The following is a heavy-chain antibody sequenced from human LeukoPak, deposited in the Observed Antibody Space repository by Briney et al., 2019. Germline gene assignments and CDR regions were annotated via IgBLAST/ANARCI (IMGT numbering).Heavy chain of an antibody. Sequence: GGSLRLSCAASGFTFSSYGMQWVRQAPGKGREWVAVIWYDGSNKYYADSVKGRFTISRDNSKNTLYLQMNSLRAEDTAVYYCARALYDILTGPNWFDPWGQGTLVTVSS. CDR2: IWYDGSNK. J-gene: IGHJ5*02. V-gene: IGHV3-33*01. D-gene: IGHD3-9*01. CDR3: ARALYDILTGPNWFDP. CDR1: GFTFSSYG.